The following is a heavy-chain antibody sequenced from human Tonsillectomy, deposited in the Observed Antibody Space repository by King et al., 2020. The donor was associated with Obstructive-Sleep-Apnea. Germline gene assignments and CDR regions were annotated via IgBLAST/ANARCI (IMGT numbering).Heavy chain of an antibody. D-gene: IGHD5-24*01. J-gene: IGHJ2*01. CDR1: GFTFSNAW. CDR3: ATCGSDGWFDYSWYFDL. V-gene: IGHV3-15*01. Sequence: DVQLVESGGGLVKPGGSLRLSCAASGFTFSNAWMSWVRQAPGKGLEWVGRIKTKTDGGTTDYASPVKGRFTISRDDSKNTLYLQMNSLKTEDTAVYFCATCGSDGWFDYSWYFDLWGRGTLVTVSS. CDR2: IKTKTDGGTT.